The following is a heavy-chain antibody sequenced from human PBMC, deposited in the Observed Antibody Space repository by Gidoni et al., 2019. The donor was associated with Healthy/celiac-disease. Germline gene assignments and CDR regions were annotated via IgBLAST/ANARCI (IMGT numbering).Heavy chain of an antibody. Sequence: QVQLQESGPGLVKPSETLSLTCTVSGGPISSYYWSWIRQPPGKGLEWIGYIYYSGSTNYNPSLKSRVTISVDTSKNQFSLKLSSVTAADTAVYYCARVVDVEMAAYYFDYWGQGTLVTVSS. V-gene: IGHV4-59*01. J-gene: IGHJ4*02. D-gene: IGHD6-19*01. CDR3: ARVVDVEMAAYYFDY. CDR2: IYYSGST. CDR1: GGPISSYY.